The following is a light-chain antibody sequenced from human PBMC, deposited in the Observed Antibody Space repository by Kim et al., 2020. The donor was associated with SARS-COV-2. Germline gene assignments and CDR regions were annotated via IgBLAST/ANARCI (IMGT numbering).Light chain of an antibody. CDR3: QQYFTYPYT. CDR2: KAS. J-gene: IGKJ2*01. CDR1: QSIRSW. V-gene: IGKV1-5*03. Sequence: DIQMTQSPSTLSASVGDRVTITCRASQSIRSWLAWYQQKPGKAPKVLISKASTLETGVPSRFSGSRSGTEFTLTIGSLQPDDFAAYYCQQYFTYPYTFGQGTKVDIK.